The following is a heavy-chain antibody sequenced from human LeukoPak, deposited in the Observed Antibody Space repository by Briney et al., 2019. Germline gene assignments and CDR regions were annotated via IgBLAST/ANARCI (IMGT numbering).Heavy chain of an antibody. Sequence: GGSLRLSCAASGFTFSSYSMNWVRQAPGQGLEWVSSISSSSLYIYYADSVKGRFTISRDNAKNSLYLQMNSQRAEDTAVYYCARYSGDYEADYWGQGTLVTVSS. CDR2: ISSSSLYI. J-gene: IGHJ4*02. D-gene: IGHD4-17*01. V-gene: IGHV3-21*01. CDR1: GFTFSSYS. CDR3: ARYSGDYEADY.